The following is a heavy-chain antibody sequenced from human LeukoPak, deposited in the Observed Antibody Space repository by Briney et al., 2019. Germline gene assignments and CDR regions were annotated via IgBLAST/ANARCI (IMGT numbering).Heavy chain of an antibody. CDR1: GFTVSSNY. D-gene: IGHD3-16*01. CDR3: SRLGDV. CDR2: IYSGGTT. Sequence: GGSLRLSCAASGFTVSSNYMSWVRQAPGKGLEWVSLIYSGGTTYYADSVKGRFTISRDNSKNTLCLQMESLRAEDTAVYYCSRLGDVWGQGTLVTVSS. V-gene: IGHV3-53*01. J-gene: IGHJ4*02.